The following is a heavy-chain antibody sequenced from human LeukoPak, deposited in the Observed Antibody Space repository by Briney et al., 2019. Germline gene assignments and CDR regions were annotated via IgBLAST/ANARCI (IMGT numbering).Heavy chain of an antibody. J-gene: IGHJ4*02. CDR3: ARGGTFPFDY. CDR1: GFTFSTYW. CDR2: INMDGSST. V-gene: IGHV3-74*01. D-gene: IGHD3-16*01. Sequence: GSLRLSCAASGFTFSTYWMHWVRQTPGKGLVWVSRINMDGSSTTYADSVKGRFTISRDNAKNTLFLQMNSLRAEDTAVYYCARGGTFPFDYWGQGTLVTVSS.